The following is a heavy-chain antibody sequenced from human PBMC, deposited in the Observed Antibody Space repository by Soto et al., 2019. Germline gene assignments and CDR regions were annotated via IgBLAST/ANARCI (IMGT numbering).Heavy chain of an antibody. CDR1: GYTFTSCW. CDR2: MYPGDSDT. J-gene: IGHJ3*01. Sequence: EVQLEQSGAEVKKPGESLKISCKGSGYTFTSCWIAWVRQMPGKGLEWMGMMYPGDSDTRYSPSFQGQVTISADKSISTAYLQWSTLKASDTAMYYCAKSGPLTTAVTPDAFGVWGQGTMVTVS. D-gene: IGHD4-17*01. V-gene: IGHV5-51*03. CDR3: AKSGPLTTAVTPDAFGV.